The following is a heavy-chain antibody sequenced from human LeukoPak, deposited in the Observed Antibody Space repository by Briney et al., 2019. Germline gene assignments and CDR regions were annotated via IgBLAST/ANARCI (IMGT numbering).Heavy chain of an antibody. Sequence: GESLKISCKGSGYSFTTYWIGWVRQMPGKGLEWMGIIYPGDSDTRYSPSFQGQVTLSADKSISTAYLQWSSLKASDTAMNYCARLPSLVRGVIGLDYWGRGTLVTVSS. J-gene: IGHJ4*02. CDR1: GYSFTTYW. CDR3: ARLPSLVRGVIGLDY. D-gene: IGHD3-10*01. V-gene: IGHV5-51*01. CDR2: IYPGDSDT.